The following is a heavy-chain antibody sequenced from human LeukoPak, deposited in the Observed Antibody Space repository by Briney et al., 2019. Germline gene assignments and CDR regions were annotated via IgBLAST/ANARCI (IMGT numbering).Heavy chain of an antibody. J-gene: IGHJ4*02. Sequence: GGSLRLSCAASGFTFSSYAMSWVRQAPGKGLEWVSAISGSGGSTYYADSVKGRFTISRDNSKNTLYLQMNSLRAEDTAVYYCAKDHLVQYYYDSSGYYYYFDYWGQGTLVTVSS. CDR2: ISGSGGST. CDR1: GFTFSSYA. D-gene: IGHD3-22*01. CDR3: AKDHLVQYYYDSSGYYYYFDY. V-gene: IGHV3-23*01.